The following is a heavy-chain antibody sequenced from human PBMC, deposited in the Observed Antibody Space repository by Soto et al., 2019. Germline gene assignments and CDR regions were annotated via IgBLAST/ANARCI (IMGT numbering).Heavy chain of an antibody. CDR3: AKDENSSGWHNLAHFDY. D-gene: IGHD6-19*01. CDR2: ISGSGGST. J-gene: IGHJ4*02. V-gene: IGHV3-23*01. Sequence: GGSLRLSCAASGFTFSSYAMSWVRQAPGKGLEWVSAISGSGGSTYYADSVKGRFTISRDNSKNTLYLQMNSLRAEDTAVYYCAKDENSSGWHNLAHFDYWGQGTMVTVSS. CDR1: GFTFSSYA.